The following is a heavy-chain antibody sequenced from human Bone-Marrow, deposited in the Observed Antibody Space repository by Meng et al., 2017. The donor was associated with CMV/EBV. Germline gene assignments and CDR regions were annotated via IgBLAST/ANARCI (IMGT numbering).Heavy chain of an antibody. V-gene: IGHV1-69*04. CDR3: ARDRFRAARRGYYYGMDV. D-gene: IGHD6-6*01. CDR1: GGTFSSYT. J-gene: IGHJ6*02. CDR2: IIPILGIA. Sequence: SVKVSCKASGGTFSSYTISWVRQAPGQGLEWMGRIIPILGIANYAQKFQGRVTITADKSTSTAYMELSSLRSEDTAVYYCARDRFRAARRGYYYGMDVWGPGNTVTVSS.